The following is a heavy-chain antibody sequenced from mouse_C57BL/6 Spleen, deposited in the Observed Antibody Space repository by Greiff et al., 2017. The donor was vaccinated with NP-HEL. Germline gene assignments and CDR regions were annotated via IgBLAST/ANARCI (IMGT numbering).Heavy chain of an antibody. CDR3: ARDPLSTMVTTRFYYAMDY. CDR2: IHPNSGST. CDR1: GYTFTSYW. D-gene: IGHD2-2*01. J-gene: IGHJ4*01. Sequence: VQLQQPGAELVKPGASVKLSCKASGYTFTSYWMHWVKQRPGQGLEWIGMIHPNSGSTTYNEKFKSKATLTVYKSSSTAYMQLSSLTSEDSAVYDCARDPLSTMVTTRFYYAMDYWGQGTSVTVSS. V-gene: IGHV1-64*01.